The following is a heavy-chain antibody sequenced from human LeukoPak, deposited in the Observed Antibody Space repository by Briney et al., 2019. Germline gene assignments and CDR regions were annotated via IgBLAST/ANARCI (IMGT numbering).Heavy chain of an antibody. J-gene: IGHJ4*02. CDR1: GGSISSYY. CDR2: IYTSGRT. CDR3: ARDVGGYNYGYSLDY. Sequence: SETLSLTCTVSGGSISSYYWNWIRQPAGKGLEWIGRIYTSGRTSYNSSLKSRVTMSVDTSKNQFSLKLSSVTAADTAVYYCARDVGGYNYGYSLDYWGQGTLVSVSS. D-gene: IGHD5-18*01. V-gene: IGHV4-4*07.